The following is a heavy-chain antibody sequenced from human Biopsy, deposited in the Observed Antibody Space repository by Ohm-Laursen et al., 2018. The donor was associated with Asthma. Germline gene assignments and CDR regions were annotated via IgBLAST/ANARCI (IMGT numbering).Heavy chain of an antibody. CDR2: ISYDGSSI. Sequence: SLRLSCAASRFTYEMHWVRQAPGKGLEWVAVISYDGSSIYYADSVKGRFTISQDNSKNTLSLQMNSLTAEDTAVYYCAREGVAGTHIEDWGQGTLVTVSS. V-gene: IGHV3-30-3*01. D-gene: IGHD6-19*01. J-gene: IGHJ4*02. CDR3: AREGVAGTHIED. CDR1: RFTYE.